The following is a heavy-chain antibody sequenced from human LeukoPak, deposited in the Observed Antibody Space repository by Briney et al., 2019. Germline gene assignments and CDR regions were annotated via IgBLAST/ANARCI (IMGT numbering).Heavy chain of an antibody. CDR3: ARGGVDYYGSGTYYLMYYFDY. CDR2: ISGGGGTT. V-gene: IGHV3-23*01. CDR1: GFSFSNYA. J-gene: IGHJ4*02. D-gene: IGHD3-10*01. Sequence: PGGSLRLSCAASGFSFSNYAMSWVRQAPGKGLEWVSAISGGGGTTYYADSVKGRFTISRDDPHNTLYLQMNSLRAEDTAVYFCARGGVDYYGSGTYYLMYYFDYWGQGALVTVSS.